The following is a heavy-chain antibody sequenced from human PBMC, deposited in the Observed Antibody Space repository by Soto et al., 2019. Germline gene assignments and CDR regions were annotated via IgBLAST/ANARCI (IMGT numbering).Heavy chain of an antibody. J-gene: IGHJ4*02. CDR2: ISGSGGST. CDR3: AKDTPLDVGYCSSTSCPYY. V-gene: IGHV3-23*01. D-gene: IGHD2-2*01. CDR1: GFTFSSYA. Sequence: GSLRLSCAASGFTFSSYAMSWVRQAPGKGLEWVSAISGSGGSTYYADSVKGRFTISRDNSKNTLYLQMNSLRAEDTAVYYCAKDTPLDVGYCSSTSCPYYWGQGTLVTVSS.